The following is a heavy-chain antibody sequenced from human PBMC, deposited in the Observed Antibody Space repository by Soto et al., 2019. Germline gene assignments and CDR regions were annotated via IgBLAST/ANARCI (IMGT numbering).Heavy chain of an antibody. J-gene: IGHJ6*02. V-gene: IGHV1-18*01. CDR3: ARVGKVLLSGYYYGMDV. Sequence: ASVKVSCKASGYTFTSYGISWVRQAPGQGLEWMGWISAYNGNTNYAQKLQGRVTMTTDTSTSTAYMELRSLRSDDTAVYYCARVGKVLLSGYYYGMDVWGQGTTVTVS. CDR2: ISAYNGNT. CDR1: GYTFTSYG. D-gene: IGHD1-26*01.